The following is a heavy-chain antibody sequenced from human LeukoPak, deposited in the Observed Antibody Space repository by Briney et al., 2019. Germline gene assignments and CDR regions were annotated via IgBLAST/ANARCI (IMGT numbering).Heavy chain of an antibody. CDR1: GYSFTSYW. D-gene: IGHD3-22*01. J-gene: IGHJ2*01. CDR3: ARLYYYDSSGYYSPYWYLDL. CDR2: IDPSDSYS. V-gene: IGHV5-10-1*01. Sequence: PGESLRISCKGSGYSFTSYWISWVRQMPGKGLEWMGRIDPSDSYSNYSPSFQGHVTISVDKSISTAYLHWSSLKASDTAMYYCARLYYYDSSGYYSPYWYLDLWGRGTLVTVSS.